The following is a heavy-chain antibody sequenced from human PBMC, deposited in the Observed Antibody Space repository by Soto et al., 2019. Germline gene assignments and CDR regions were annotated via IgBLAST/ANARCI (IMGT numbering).Heavy chain of an antibody. CDR2: INHSGST. CDR1: GGSFSGYY. Sequence: SETLSLTCAVYGGSFSGYYWSWIRQPPGKGLEWIGEINHSGSTNYNPSLKSRVTISVDTSKNQFSLKLSSVTAADTAVYYCARATGDFDYWGQGTLVTVSS. V-gene: IGHV4-34*01. CDR3: ARATGDFDY. J-gene: IGHJ4*02.